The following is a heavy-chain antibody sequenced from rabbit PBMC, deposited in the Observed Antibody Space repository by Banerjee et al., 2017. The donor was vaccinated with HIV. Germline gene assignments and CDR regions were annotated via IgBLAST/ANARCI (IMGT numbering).Heavy chain of an antibody. Sequence: QSLEESGGGLVKPGGTLTLTCKASGIDFNSSYMCWVRQAPGKGLEWIGCIYAGGSGSTYYASWAKGRFSISRSTSLNTVTLQMTSLTAADTATYFCARGDGAYAGYDGLWGQGTLVTVS. J-gene: IGHJ6*01. V-gene: IGHV1S40*01. CDR2: IYAGGSGST. CDR3: ARGDGAYAGYDGL. D-gene: IGHD7-1*01. CDR1: GIDFNSSY.